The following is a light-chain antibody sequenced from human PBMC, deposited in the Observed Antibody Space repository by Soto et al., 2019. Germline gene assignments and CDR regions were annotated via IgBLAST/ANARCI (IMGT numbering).Light chain of an antibody. CDR3: QHYNSYSEA. Sequence: DIQMTQSPSSLAASLGDRVTITFRASQSISSWLAWQQQKPGKAPKLLIYTASTLKSGVPSRFSGSGSGTEFTLTISSLQPDDFATYYCQHYNSYSEAFGQGTKVDIK. CDR2: TAS. J-gene: IGKJ1*01. CDR1: QSISSW. V-gene: IGKV1-5*03.